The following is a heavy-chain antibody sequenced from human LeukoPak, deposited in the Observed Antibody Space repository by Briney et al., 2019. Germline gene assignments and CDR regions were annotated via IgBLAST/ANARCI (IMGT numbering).Heavy chain of an antibody. J-gene: IGHJ6*03. CDR2: IYTSGST. CDR1: GGSISSYY. Sequence: SETLSLTCTVSGGSISSYYWSWIRQPPGKGLEWIGYIYTSGSTNYNPSLKSRVTISVDTSKNQFSLKLSSVTAADTAVYYCGSFSVSGDYMDVWGKGTTVTASS. V-gene: IGHV4-4*09. D-gene: IGHD1-26*01. CDR3: GSFSVSGDYMDV.